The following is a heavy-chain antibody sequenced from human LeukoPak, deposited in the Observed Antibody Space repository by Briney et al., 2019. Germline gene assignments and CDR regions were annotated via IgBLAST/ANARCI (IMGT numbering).Heavy chain of an antibody. CDR1: GFTFSSYS. Sequence: GGSLRLSCAASGFTFSSYSMNWVRQAPGKGLEWVSYISSSSTIYYADSVKGRFTISRDNAKNSLYLQMNSLRAEDTAVYYCARVLGNLFWSGNWFDPWGQGTLVTVSS. CDR3: ARVLGNLFWSGNWFDP. V-gene: IGHV3-48*01. CDR2: ISSSSTI. D-gene: IGHD3-3*01. J-gene: IGHJ5*02.